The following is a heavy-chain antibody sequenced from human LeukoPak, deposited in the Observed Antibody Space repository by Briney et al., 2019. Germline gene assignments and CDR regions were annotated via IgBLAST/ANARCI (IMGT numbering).Heavy chain of an antibody. CDR2: IKTDGSET. J-gene: IGHJ4*02. V-gene: IGHV3-7*03. CDR3: AKGGKWDVTPFDY. CDR1: GFYFRDHW. D-gene: IGHD1-26*01. Sequence: PGGSLRLSCAASGFYFRDHWMDWVRQAPGKGLEWVGHIKTDGSETYYLDSLKGRISISRDNTNNALYLQMNSLRVEDTAVYYCAKGGKWDVTPFDYWGQGTLVTVSS.